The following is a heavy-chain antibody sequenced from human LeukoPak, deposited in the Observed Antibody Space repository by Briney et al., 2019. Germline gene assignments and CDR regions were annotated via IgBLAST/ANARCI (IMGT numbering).Heavy chain of an antibody. CDR1: GFTVSSNY. CDR2: IYSGGST. V-gene: IGHV3-53*05. J-gene: IGHJ6*02. Sequence: GGSLRLSCAASGFTVSSNYMSWVRQAPGKGLEWVSVIYSGGSTYYADSVKGRFTISRDNSKNTLYLQMNSLRAEDTAVYYCAKALFGVVITNYGMDVWGQGTTVTASS. CDR3: AKALFGVVITNYGMDV. D-gene: IGHD3-3*01.